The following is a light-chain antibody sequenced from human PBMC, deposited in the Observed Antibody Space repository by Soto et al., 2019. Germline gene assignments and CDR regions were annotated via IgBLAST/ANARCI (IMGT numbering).Light chain of an antibody. CDR3: LQTYTTLTWT. Sequence: DIKITHSPSSLSASVGDRVTITCRSSQSISNYLQWYQQKSGQAPKLLVYAASSLHSGVPSRFSGSGSGTDFTLTISSLQPEDFATYYCLQTYTTLTWTLGQGTKVDIK. CDR2: AAS. J-gene: IGKJ1*01. V-gene: IGKV1-39*01. CDR1: QSISNY.